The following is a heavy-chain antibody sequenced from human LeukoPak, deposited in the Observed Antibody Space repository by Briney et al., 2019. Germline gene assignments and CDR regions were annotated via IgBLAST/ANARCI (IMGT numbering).Heavy chain of an antibody. V-gene: IGHV4-30-4*01. J-gene: IGHJ4*02. D-gene: IGHD2-2*02. CDR1: GGSISSGDYY. CDR2: IYYSGST. CDR3: ARGVGVPAAISFDY. Sequence: SQTLSPTCTVSGGSISSGDYYWSWIRQPPGKGLEWIGYIYYSGSTYYNPSLKSRVTISVDTSKNQFSLKLSSVTAADTAVYYCARGVGVPAAISFDYWGQGTLVTVSS.